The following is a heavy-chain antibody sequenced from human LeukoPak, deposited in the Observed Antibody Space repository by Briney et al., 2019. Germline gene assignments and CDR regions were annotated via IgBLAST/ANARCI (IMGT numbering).Heavy chain of an antibody. D-gene: IGHD1-26*01. CDR3: ARVVEWDSHWFDP. CDR1: GGTFSSYA. Sequence: ASVKVSCMASGGTFSSYAISWVRQAPGQGLEWMGRIIPIFGIANYAQKFQGRVTITADKSTSTAYMELSSLRSEDTAVYYCARVVEWDSHWFDPWGQGTLVTVSS. J-gene: IGHJ5*02. V-gene: IGHV1-69*04. CDR2: IIPIFGIA.